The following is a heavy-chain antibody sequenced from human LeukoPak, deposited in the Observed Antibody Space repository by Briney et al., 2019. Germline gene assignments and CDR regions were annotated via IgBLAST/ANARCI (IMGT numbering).Heavy chain of an antibody. CDR3: ARGPSDSSGYYYEGDAFDI. CDR1: GYTFTGYY. D-gene: IGHD3-22*01. Sequence: RWASVKVSCKASGYTFTGYYMHWVRQAPGQGLEWMGWINPNSGGTNYGQKFQGRVTMTRDTSISIVYMELSRLRSDDTAVYYCARGPSDSSGYYYEGDAFDIWGQGTVVTVSS. CDR2: INPNSGGT. J-gene: IGHJ3*02. V-gene: IGHV1-2*02.